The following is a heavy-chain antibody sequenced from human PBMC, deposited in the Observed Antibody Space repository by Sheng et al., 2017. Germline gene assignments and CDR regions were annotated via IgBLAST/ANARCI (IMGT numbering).Heavy chain of an antibody. D-gene: IGHD2-21*02. Sequence: QVQLVQSGAVVRKPGSSVRVSCKASGGTLNNYAVSWVRQAPGQGLEWLGGIIPIFRTSNYAQKFQGRVTITTDDSATSAYMELSSLRSDDAATFYXARGQMVGTGRYYFDYWGQGTLVIVSS. CDR2: IIPIFRTS. J-gene: IGHJ4*02. CDR3: ARGQMVGTGRYYFDY. V-gene: IGHV1-69*05. CDR1: GGTLNNYA.